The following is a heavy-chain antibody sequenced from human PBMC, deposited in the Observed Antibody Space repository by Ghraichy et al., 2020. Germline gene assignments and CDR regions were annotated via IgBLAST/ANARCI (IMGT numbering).Heavy chain of an antibody. CDR2: INHSGST. D-gene: IGHD2-2*02. CDR3: ARGPRYCSSTSCYKGGWFDP. J-gene: IGHJ5*02. V-gene: IGHV4-34*01. CDR1: GGSFSGYY. Sequence: SETLSLTCAVYGGSFSGYYWSWIRQPPGKGLEWIGEINHSGSTNYNPSLKSRVTISVDTSKNQFSLKLSSVTAADTAVYYCARGPRYCSSTSCYKGGWFDPWGQGTLVTVSS.